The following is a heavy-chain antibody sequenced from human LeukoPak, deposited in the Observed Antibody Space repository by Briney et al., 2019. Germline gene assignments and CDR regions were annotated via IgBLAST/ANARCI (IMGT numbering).Heavy chain of an antibody. J-gene: IGHJ4*02. CDR2: ISWNSGSI. CDR1: GFTFDDYA. Sequence: GRSLRLSCAASGFTFDDYAMHWVRQAPGKGLEWVSGISWNSGSIGYADSVKGRFTISRGNAKNSLYLQMNSLRAEDTALYYCAKTMVRGVMAPFDYWGQGTLVTVSS. D-gene: IGHD3-10*01. CDR3: AKTMVRGVMAPFDY. V-gene: IGHV3-9*01.